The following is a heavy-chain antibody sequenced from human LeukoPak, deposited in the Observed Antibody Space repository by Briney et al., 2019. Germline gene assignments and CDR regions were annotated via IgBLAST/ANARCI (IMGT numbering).Heavy chain of an antibody. D-gene: IGHD3-9*01. Sequence: GTSLRLSCAASGFSFSTYGMHWVRQAPLKGLEWVAAISYDGRNQNYADSVKGRFTIFTDNSPNTLSLQMHNLRADATALYYCLQDRTLNRRSSPFEFWGQGTLVTVSS. CDR3: LQDRTLNRRSSPFEF. CDR2: ISYDGRNQ. V-gene: IGHV3-30*18. CDR1: GFSFSTYG. J-gene: IGHJ4*02.